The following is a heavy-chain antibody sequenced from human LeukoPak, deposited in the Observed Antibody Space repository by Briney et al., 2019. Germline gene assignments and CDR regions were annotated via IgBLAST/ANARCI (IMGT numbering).Heavy chain of an antibody. D-gene: IGHD3-16*01. CDR2: ISPRSETI. V-gene: IGHV3-48*04. CDR1: GFSFNRRG. Sequence: PGESLRLSCATSGFSFNRRGMNWVRHPPGKGLEWVSYISPRSETIYYAESVKGRFTVSRDDSKDSLYLQIHTLRAEDTAVYYCARIDGPTVFTYYMDLWGKGTTVTVAS. J-gene: IGHJ6*03. CDR3: ARIDGPTVFTYYMDL.